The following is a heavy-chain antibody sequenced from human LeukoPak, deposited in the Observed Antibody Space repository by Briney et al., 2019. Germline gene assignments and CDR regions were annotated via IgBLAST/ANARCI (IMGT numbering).Heavy chain of an antibody. Sequence: ASVKVSCKASGYTFTGYYMHWVRQAPGQGLEWMGWINPNSGGTNYAQKFQGRVTMTRDTSISTAYMELSRLRSDDTAVYYCARFHRDILTGYPWGGFDYWGQGTLVTVSS. D-gene: IGHD3-9*01. V-gene: IGHV1-2*02. CDR2: INPNSGGT. CDR1: GYTFTGYY. CDR3: ARFHRDILTGYPWGGFDY. J-gene: IGHJ4*02.